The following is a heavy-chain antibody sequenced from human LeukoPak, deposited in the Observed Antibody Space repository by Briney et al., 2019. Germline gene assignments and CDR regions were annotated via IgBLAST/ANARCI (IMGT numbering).Heavy chain of an antibody. CDR1: GGSISSGSYY. CDR2: IYTSGST. Sequence: PSETLSLTCTVSGGSISSGSYYWSWIRQPAVKGLKWIGRIYTSGSTNYNPSLKSRVTISVDTSKNQFSLKLSSVTAADTAVYYCARINSGYDGVTSFTDYWGQGTLVTVSS. D-gene: IGHD5-12*01. J-gene: IGHJ4*02. V-gene: IGHV4-61*02. CDR3: ARINSGYDGVTSFTDY.